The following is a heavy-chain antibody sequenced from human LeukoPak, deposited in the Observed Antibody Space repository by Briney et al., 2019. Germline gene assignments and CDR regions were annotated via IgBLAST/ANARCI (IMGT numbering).Heavy chain of an antibody. J-gene: IGHJ4*02. CDR1: GFTFSSYA. CDR2: ISYDGSNK. V-gene: IGHV3-30*04. CDR3: ASSGAPYNWNSPFDY. D-gene: IGHD1-20*01. Sequence: PGRSLRLSCAASGFTFSSYAMHWVRQAPGKGLEWVAVISYDGSNKYYADSVKGRFTISRDNSKNTLCLQMNSLRPEDTAVYYCASSGAPYNWNSPFDYWGQGTLVTVSS.